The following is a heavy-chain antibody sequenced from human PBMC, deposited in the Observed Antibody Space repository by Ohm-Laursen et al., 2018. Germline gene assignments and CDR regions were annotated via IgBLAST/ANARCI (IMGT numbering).Heavy chain of an antibody. CDR2: ISAYNGNT. Sequence: GASVKVSCKASGYTFTSYGISWVRQAPGQGLEWMGWISAYNGNTNYAQKLQGRVTMTTDTSTSTAYMELRSLRSDDTAVYYCARDVGSSSWYVNNWFDPWGQGTLVTVSS. D-gene: IGHD6-13*01. V-gene: IGHV1-18*01. CDR1: GYTFTSYG. J-gene: IGHJ5*02. CDR3: ARDVGSSSWYVNNWFDP.